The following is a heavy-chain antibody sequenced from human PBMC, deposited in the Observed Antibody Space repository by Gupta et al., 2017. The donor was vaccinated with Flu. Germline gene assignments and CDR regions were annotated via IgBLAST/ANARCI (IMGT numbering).Heavy chain of an antibody. V-gene: IGHV4-34*01. D-gene: IGHD1-26*01. CDR1: AGSFSGYY. CDR3: ARGHWTYRNAAQD. Sequence: QVQLQQWGAGLLKPSETLSLTCAVYAGSFSGYYWSWIRQPPGRGLEWIGEINHSGSINYNPSLKSRVTISIDTSKNQFSLKLSSVTAADTAVYYCARGHWTYRNAAQDWGQGTLVTVSS. CDR2: INHSGSI. J-gene: IGHJ1*01.